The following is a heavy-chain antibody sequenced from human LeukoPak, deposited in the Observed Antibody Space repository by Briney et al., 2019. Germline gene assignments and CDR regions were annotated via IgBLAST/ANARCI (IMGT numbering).Heavy chain of an antibody. CDR3: VRDGEGVAISVNYWFDP. V-gene: IGHV1-8*02. D-gene: IGHD3-10*01. CDR1: GGTFSSYA. CDR2: MNPNNGNT. Sequence: GASVKVSCKASGGTFSSYAISWVRQASGQGLEWMGWMNPNNGNTGYAQKFQGRVTMTRDTSISTAYMELRGLRSEDTAVYYCVRDGEGVAISVNYWFDPWGQGTLVTVSS. J-gene: IGHJ5*02.